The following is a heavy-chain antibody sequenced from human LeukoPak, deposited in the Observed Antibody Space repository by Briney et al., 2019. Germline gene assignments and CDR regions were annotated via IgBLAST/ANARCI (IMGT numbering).Heavy chain of an antibody. V-gene: IGHV3-48*03. D-gene: IGHD5-24*01. CDR2: ISNSGGSTI. CDR1: GFTFSSYE. Sequence: PGVSLRLSCAASGFTFSSYEMIWVRRAPGKGLEWVSYISNSGGSTIYYAHFVKGRFTISRDNAKNSLYLQMNSLRAEDTAVYYCARDSQRWGNFDSWGQGTLVSVSS. CDR3: ARDSQRWGNFDS. J-gene: IGHJ4*02.